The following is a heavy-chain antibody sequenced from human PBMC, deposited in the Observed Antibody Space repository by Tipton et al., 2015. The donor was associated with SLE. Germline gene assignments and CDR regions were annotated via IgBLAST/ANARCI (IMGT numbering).Heavy chain of an antibody. J-gene: IGHJ6*03. CDR2: INHRGST. V-gene: IGHV4-34*10. D-gene: IGHD3-16*01. Sequence: TLSLTCAVLDGSFSGYYWNWIRQPPGKGLEWIGEINHRGSTNYNASLKSRIIMSVDTSKNQVSLNLNSVTAADTAVYYCARAPLRLGDVDWNYYMDVWGKGTTVTVSS. CDR1: DGSFSGYY. CDR3: ARAPLRLGDVDWNYYMDV.